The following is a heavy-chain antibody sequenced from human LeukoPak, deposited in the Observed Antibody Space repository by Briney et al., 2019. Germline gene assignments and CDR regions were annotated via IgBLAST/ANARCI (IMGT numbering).Heavy chain of an antibody. D-gene: IGHD6-13*01. CDR1: GGTFSSYA. CDR3: ARVFTAAVERAYYYYGMDV. J-gene: IGHJ6*02. Sequence: ASVKVSCKASGGTFSSYAISWVRQAPGQGLEWMGRIIPILGIANYAQKFQGRVTITADKSTSTAYMELSSLRSEDTAVYYCARVFTAAVERAYYYYGMDVWGQGTTVTVSS. CDR2: IIPILGIA. V-gene: IGHV1-69*04.